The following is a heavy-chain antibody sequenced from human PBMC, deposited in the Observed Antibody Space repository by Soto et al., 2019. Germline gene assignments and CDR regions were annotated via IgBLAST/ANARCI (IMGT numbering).Heavy chain of an antibody. Sequence: SETLSLTCTVSGGSISSYYWNWIRQPPGKGLEWIGYIYDSGSTNYNPSLKSRVTISVDTSKNQFSLKLSSVTAADTAVYYCAAGIAVAGDTFDYWGQGTRVTVAS. D-gene: IGHD6-19*01. J-gene: IGHJ4*02. CDR3: AAGIAVAGDTFDY. V-gene: IGHV4-59*01. CDR1: GGSISSYY. CDR2: IYDSGST.